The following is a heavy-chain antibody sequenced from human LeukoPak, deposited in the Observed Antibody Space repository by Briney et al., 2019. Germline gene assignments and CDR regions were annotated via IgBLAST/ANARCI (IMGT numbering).Heavy chain of an antibody. V-gene: IGHV3-30*02. J-gene: IGHJ4*02. CDR3: AKDRGDYPPYFDY. CDR2: IRKDGNNE. CDR1: GLTFSSYA. Sequence: GGSLRLSCAASGLTFSSYAMHWVRQAPGKGLEWVAFIRKDGNNENYADSVKGRFTISRDNSKNTLYLQMNSLQTEDTAVYYCAKDRGDYPPYFDYWGQGTLVTVSS. D-gene: IGHD2-21*02.